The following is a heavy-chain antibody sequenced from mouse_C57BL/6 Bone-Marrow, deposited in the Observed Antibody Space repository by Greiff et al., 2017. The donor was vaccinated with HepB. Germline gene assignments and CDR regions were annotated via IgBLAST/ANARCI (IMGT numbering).Heavy chain of an antibody. D-gene: IGHD2-1*01. CDR3: ARDGNYDRNWYFDV. Sequence: QVQLQQSGTELVKPGASVKLSCKASGYTFTSYWMHWVKQRPGQGLEWIGNINPSNGGTNYNEKFKSKATLTVDKSSSTAYMQLSSLTSEDSAVYYCARDGNYDRNWYFDVWGTGTTVTVSS. CDR1: GYTFTSYW. J-gene: IGHJ1*03. CDR2: INPSNGGT. V-gene: IGHV1-53*01.